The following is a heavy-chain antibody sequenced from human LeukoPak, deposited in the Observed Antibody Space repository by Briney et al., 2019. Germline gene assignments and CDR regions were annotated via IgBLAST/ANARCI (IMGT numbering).Heavy chain of an antibody. Sequence: GGSLRLSCAASGFTVSSNYMSWVRQAPGKGLEWVSVIYSGGSTYYADSVKGRFTISRDNSKNTVDLQMSSLRPENTAVYYCARSGDSKTIDYWGQGTLVTVSS. J-gene: IGHJ4*02. CDR3: ARSGDSKTIDY. D-gene: IGHD1-26*01. CDR2: IYSGGST. CDR1: GFTVSSNY. V-gene: IGHV3-66*01.